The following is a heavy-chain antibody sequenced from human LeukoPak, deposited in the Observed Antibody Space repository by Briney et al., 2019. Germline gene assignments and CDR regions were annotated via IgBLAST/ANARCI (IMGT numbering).Heavy chain of an antibody. CDR1: FSSYS. V-gene: IGHV3-21*01. CDR3: ARAPGVYDAFDI. J-gene: IGHJ3*02. CDR2: ISSSSSYI. D-gene: IGHD6-13*01. Sequence: FSSYSMXWVRQXXGXXXXXXSSISSSSSYIYYADSVKGRFTISRDNAKNSLYLQMNSLRAEDTAVYYCARAPGVYDAFDIWGQGTMVTVSS.